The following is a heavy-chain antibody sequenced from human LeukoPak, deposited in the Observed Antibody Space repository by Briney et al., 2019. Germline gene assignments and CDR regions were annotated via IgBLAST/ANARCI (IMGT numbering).Heavy chain of an antibody. CDR3: ATGQYSGSTYYFDD. D-gene: IGHD1-26*01. CDR2: IKKDGSEK. J-gene: IGHJ4*02. V-gene: IGHV3-7*01. Sequence: PGGSLRLSCAASGFTFSRYWMSWVRQAPGKGLEWVANIKKDGSEKYYEDSVKGRFTISRDNAQNSLYLQMNSLRAEDTAVYYCATGQYSGSTYYFDDWGQGTLVTVSS. CDR1: GFTFSRYW.